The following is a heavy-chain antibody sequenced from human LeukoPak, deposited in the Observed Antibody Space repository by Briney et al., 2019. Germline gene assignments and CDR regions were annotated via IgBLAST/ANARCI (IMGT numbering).Heavy chain of an antibody. J-gene: IGHJ4*02. D-gene: IGHD5-12*01. CDR2: INPTGGRR. V-gene: IGHV1-46*01. CDR1: GYTFTSYY. CDR3: AREGRATDFDF. Sequence: GASVKVSCKASGYTFTSYYIHWVRQAPGQGLEWMGRINPTGGRRTYAQRFQGRVTMTRDMSTSTVYMELSSLRSDDTAVYYCAREGRATDFDFWGQGTLVTVSS.